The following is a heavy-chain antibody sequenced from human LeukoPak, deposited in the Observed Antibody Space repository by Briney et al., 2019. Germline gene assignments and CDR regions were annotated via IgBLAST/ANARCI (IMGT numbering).Heavy chain of an antibody. CDR1: GYTFTSYY. CDR3: ARQTAAGCFDY. V-gene: IGHV1-46*01. CDR2: INPSSGST. Sequence: GASVKVSCKASGYTFTSYYIHWVRQAPGKGLEWMGIINPSSGSTTYAQKFQGRVSMTRDTSTSTVYMELSSLRSEDTAVYYCARQTAAGCFDYWGQGTLVTVSS. D-gene: IGHD6-13*01. J-gene: IGHJ4*02.